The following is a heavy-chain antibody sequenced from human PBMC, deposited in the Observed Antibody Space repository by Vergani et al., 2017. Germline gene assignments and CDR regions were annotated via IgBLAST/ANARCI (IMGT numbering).Heavy chain of an antibody. CDR1: GYTFTSYY. J-gene: IGHJ4*02. CDR3: ARSSIAAPGGDCFDY. CDR2: INPSGGST. V-gene: IGHV1-46*01. D-gene: IGHD6-6*01. Sequence: QVQLVQSGAEVKKPGASVKVSCKASGYTFTSYYLHWVRQAPGQGLEWMGIINPSGGSTSYAQKFQGRVTMTRYTSTSTVYMELSSLRSEETAVYYCARSSIAAPGGDCFDYWGQGTLVTVSS.